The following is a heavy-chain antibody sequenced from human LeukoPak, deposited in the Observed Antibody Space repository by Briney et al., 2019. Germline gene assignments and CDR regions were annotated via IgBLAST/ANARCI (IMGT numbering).Heavy chain of an antibody. CDR1: GGTFSIYA. CDR2: IIPIYGTA. CDR3: AREGEGSGWSPYYYYMDV. J-gene: IGHJ6*03. D-gene: IGHD6-19*01. Sequence: SVKVSFKGSGGTFSIYAISWVGQARGQGGEWMGGIIPIYGTANYAQKFQGRGRITADKDTSTAYMELSSLRSEDTAVYYCAREGEGSGWSPYYYYMDVWGKGTTVTVSS. V-gene: IGHV1-69*06.